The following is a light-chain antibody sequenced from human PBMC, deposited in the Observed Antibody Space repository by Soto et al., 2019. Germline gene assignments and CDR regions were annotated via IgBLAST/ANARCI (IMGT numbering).Light chain of an antibody. Sequence: DIQMTQSPSTLSASIGDRVTITCRASRSISYWLPWHQQKPGKAPELLIFYASSLKSGVPSRFSGSGSGTEFTLTISRLQPDDVATYHCLQYSSHSWTFGQGTKVDI. J-gene: IGKJ1*01. CDR1: RSISYW. V-gene: IGKV1-5*01. CDR3: LQYSSHSWT. CDR2: YAS.